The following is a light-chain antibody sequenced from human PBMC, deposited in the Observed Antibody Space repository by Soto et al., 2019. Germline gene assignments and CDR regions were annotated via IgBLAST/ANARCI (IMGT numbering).Light chain of an antibody. V-gene: IGKV1-39*01. Sequence: DIQMTQSPSSLSASVGDRVTITCRASQSISSYLNWYQQKPGKAPKLLIYAASSLQSGVPSRFSGSGSGTDFTLTISSLPPEDFATYYCQQSYSTLFTFGRGTKVDIK. CDR3: QQSYSTLFT. CDR2: AAS. J-gene: IGKJ3*01. CDR1: QSISSY.